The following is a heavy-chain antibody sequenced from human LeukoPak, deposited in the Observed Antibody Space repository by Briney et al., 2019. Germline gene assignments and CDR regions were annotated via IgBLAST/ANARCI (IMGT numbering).Heavy chain of an antibody. V-gene: IGHV3-23*01. CDR3: AKSGLNRFDY. CDR2: ISGSGGRSRT. J-gene: IGHJ4*02. Sequence: GGSLRLSCAASGSTFSSYSMSWVRQAPGKGLEWVSNISGSGGRSRTYYADSVKGRFTISRDNSKNTLYLQMNSLRAEDTAVYYCAKSGLNRFDYWGQGTLVTVSS. CDR1: GSTFSSYS. D-gene: IGHD2-15*01.